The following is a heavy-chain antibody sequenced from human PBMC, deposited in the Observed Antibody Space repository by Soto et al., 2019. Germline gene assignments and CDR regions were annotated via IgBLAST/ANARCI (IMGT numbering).Heavy chain of an antibody. V-gene: IGHV5-51*01. Sequence: PGESLKISCKASGYSFTSYWIGWVRQMPGKGLECMGIIYPGDSDTRYSPSFQGQVTISVDRSTSIAYLQWISLKASDTAIYFCAASTTAPGTYSGMDVWGQGTTVTVSS. CDR1: GYSFTSYW. J-gene: IGHJ6*02. D-gene: IGHD5-18*01. CDR2: IYPGDSDT. CDR3: AASTTAPGTYSGMDV.